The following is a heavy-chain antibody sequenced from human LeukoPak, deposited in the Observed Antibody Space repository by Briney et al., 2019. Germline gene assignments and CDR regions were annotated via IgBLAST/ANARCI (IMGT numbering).Heavy chain of an antibody. D-gene: IGHD6-19*01. J-gene: IGHJ4*02. CDR3: ARTHSSGWYGTDY. V-gene: IGHV1-8*01. CDR2: MNPNSGNT. Sequence: APVKVSCKASGYTFTSYDINWVRQATGQGLEWMGWMNPNSGNTGYAQKFQGRVTMTRNTSLSTAYMELSSLRSEDTAVYYCARTHSSGWYGTDYWGQGTLVTVSS. CDR1: GYTFTSYD.